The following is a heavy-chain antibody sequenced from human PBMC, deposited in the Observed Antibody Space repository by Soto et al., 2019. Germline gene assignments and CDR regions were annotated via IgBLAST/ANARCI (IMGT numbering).Heavy chain of an antibody. CDR2: INHSGST. CDR3: ARGGVAGTYYYGMDV. CDR1: GGSFSGYY. J-gene: IGHJ6*02. D-gene: IGHD6-19*01. V-gene: IGHV4-34*01. Sequence: QVQLQQWGAGLLKPSETLSLTCAVYGGSFSGYYWSWIRQPPGKGLEWIGEINHSGSTNYNPSLKSRVNISVDTSKNQFSLKLSSVTAADTAVYYCARGGVAGTYYYGMDVWGQGTTVTVSS.